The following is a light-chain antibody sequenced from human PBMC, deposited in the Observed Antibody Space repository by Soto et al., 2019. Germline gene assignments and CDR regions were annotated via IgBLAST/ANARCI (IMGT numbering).Light chain of an antibody. CDR1: SSDVGGYIY. CDR2: EVS. CDR3: SSYVNYNTFVI. Sequence: QSALTQPASVSGSPGQSITISCTGTSSDVGGYIYVSWYQQHPGKAPKVIITEVSNRPSGVSNRFSGSKSGNTASLTISGLQAEDEADYYCSSYVNYNTFVIFGGGTKLTVL. V-gene: IGLV2-14*01. J-gene: IGLJ2*01.